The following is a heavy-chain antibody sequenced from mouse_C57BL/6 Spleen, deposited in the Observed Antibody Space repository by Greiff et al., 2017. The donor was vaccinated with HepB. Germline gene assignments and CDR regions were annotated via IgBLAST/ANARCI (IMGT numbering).Heavy chain of an antibody. CDR3: VRHSNYAMDY. V-gene: IGHV10-1*01. J-gene: IGHJ4*01. Sequence: EVQLVESGGGLVQPKGSLKLSCAASGFSFNTYAMNWVRQAPVKGLEWVARIRSKSNNYATYYAASVKDRFTISRDDSESMLYLQMNNLKTEDTAMYYCVRHSNYAMDYWGQGTSVTVSS. D-gene: IGHD1-1*01. CDR1: GFSFNTYA. CDR2: IRSKSNNYAT.